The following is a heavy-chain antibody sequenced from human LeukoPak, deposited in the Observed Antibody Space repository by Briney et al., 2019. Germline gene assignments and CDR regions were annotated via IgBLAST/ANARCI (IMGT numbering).Heavy chain of an antibody. CDR3: ARLNWKPPYYYYGMDV. J-gene: IGHJ6*02. Sequence: PGGSLRLSCAASGLTFRNYWMSWVRQAPGKGLEWVANIKEDGSEKYYVDSVKGRFTISGDNAKNSLYLQMNSLRAEDTGVYYCARLNWKPPYYYYGMDVWGQGTTVTVSS. V-gene: IGHV3-7*05. CDR1: GLTFRNYW. CDR2: IKEDGSEK. D-gene: IGHD1-20*01.